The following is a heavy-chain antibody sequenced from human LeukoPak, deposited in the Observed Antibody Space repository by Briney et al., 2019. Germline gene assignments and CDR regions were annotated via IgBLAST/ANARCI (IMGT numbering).Heavy chain of an antibody. CDR2: IYNGGVT. J-gene: IGHJ4*02. CDR3: ANRVGFDY. V-gene: IGHV3-66*01. CDR1: GFTVSSNY. Sequence: GGSLRLSCAASGFTVSSNYMRGVRQAPGRGRECVSVIYNGGVTYYADSVKGRFNIDMDNFRYTLYPQMNSVRGEETAVYYCANRVGFDYWGQGTLVTVSS.